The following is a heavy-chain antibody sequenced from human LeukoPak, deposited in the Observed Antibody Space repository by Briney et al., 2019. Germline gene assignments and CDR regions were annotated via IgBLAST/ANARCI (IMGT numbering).Heavy chain of an antibody. Sequence: GGSLRLSCTVSGFIFSSYNMIWVRQAPGKGLEWVSSISSTSSYIYYVDSVKGRFTISRDNAKNSLYLQMNSPRAEDTAVYYCARYSSSRTRFFDYWGQGALVTVSS. CDR3: ARYSSSRTRFFDY. D-gene: IGHD6-6*01. CDR2: ISSTSSYI. J-gene: IGHJ4*02. V-gene: IGHV3-21*01. CDR1: GFIFSSYN.